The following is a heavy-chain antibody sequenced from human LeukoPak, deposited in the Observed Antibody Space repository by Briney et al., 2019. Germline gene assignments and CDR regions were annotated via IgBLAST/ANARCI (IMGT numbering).Heavy chain of an antibody. CDR3: GVHHDNYYGGHWFDP. D-gene: IGHD4-23*01. CDR1: GFTISAYA. V-gene: IGHV3-23*01. Sequence: GGSLRLSCAASGFTISAYAMSWVRQAPGKGLEWVSHISDGYGPTYNPDPVRGGFTTSGDTPKNTLLLQMNMLTAETTAVYYWGVHHDNYYGGHWFDPWGQGTLVTVSS. CDR2: ISDGYGPT. J-gene: IGHJ5*02.